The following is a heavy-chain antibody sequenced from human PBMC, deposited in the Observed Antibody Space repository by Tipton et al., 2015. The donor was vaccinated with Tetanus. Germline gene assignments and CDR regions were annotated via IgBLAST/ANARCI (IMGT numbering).Heavy chain of an antibody. D-gene: IGHD4-17*01. CDR1: DESISSSSYY. CDR2: ISNSGTS. J-gene: IGHJ3*01. V-gene: IGHV4-39*01. CDR3: ARPSTTVTPRAFDV. Sequence: LSLTCTVSDESISSSSYYWGWIRHYPGRGLEWIASISNSGTSYNNPSFRSRVTISLDTSKNRFSLKLTSVTAADAAVYYCARPSTTVTPRAFDVWGQGTMVTVSS.